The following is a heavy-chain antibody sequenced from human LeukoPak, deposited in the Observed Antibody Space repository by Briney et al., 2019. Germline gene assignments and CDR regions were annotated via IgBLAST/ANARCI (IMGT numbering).Heavy chain of an antibody. D-gene: IGHD2-2*01. CDR2: ISSSSSYI. CDR3: ARDLHCSSTSCSNY. J-gene: IGHJ4*02. V-gene: IGHV3-21*04. Sequence: PGGSLRLSCAASGFTFSSYSMNWVRQAPGKGLEWVSSISSSSSYIYYADSVKGRFTISRDNAKNSLYLQMNSLRAEDTAVYYCARDLHCSSTSCSNYWGQGTLVTVSS. CDR1: GFTFSSYS.